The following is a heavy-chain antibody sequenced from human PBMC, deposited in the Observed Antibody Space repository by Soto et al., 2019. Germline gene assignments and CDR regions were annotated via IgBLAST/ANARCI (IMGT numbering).Heavy chain of an antibody. J-gene: IGHJ4*02. CDR1: GYTFTGYY. CDR3: ARAGVAADYYGSGSYYISRYFDY. Sequence: GASVKVSCKASGYTFTGYYMHWVRQAPGQGLEWMGWINPNSGGTNYAQKFQGWVTMTRDTSISTAYMELSRLRSDDTAVYYCARAGVAADYYGSGSYYISRYFDYWGQGTLVTVSS. V-gene: IGHV1-2*04. CDR2: INPNSGGT. D-gene: IGHD3-10*01.